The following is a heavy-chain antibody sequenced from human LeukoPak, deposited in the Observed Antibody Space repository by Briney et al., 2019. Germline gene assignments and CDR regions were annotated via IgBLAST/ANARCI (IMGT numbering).Heavy chain of an antibody. CDR1: GYTFTSYY. D-gene: IGHD3-3*01. CDR2: INPSGGST. J-gene: IGHJ4*02. V-gene: IGHV1-46*01. CDR3: ARAQWSGYYVY. Sequence: ASVKVSCKASGYTFTSYYMHWVRQAPGQGLEWMGIINPSGGSTSYAQKFQGRVTFTRDTSATTAYMELSSLKSEDMAIYYCARAQWSGYYVYWGQGTLVTVSS.